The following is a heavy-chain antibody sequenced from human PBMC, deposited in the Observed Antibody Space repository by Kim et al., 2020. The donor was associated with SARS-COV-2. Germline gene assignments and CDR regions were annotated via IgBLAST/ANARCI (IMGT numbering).Heavy chain of an antibody. V-gene: IGHV3-48*02. CDR3: AIDTEYDFWSGYKASFDY. CDR1: GFTFSSYS. J-gene: IGHJ4*02. CDR2: ISSSSSTI. D-gene: IGHD3-3*01. Sequence: GGSLRLSCAASGFTFSSYSMNWVRQAPGKGLEWVSYISSSSSTIDYADSVKGRFNISRDNAKTSLYLQRNRLRDEDTAVYYCAIDTEYDFWSGYKASFDYSGQRALFTDSS.